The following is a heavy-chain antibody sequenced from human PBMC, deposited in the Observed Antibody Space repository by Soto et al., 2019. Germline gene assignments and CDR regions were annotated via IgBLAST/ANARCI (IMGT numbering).Heavy chain of an antibody. CDR3: ERFRAGYGSASWELGV. CDR2: ISYSGGT. J-gene: IGHJ3*01. CDR1: GGSISSFY. Sequence: SEILSLTCTVSGGSISSFYGAWIRQPPGEGLEWIAHISYSGGTSHTHPLSSRVPISVHTSERQSSLKLSPVTAEDTDVYYCERFRAGYGSASWELGVWGQGTTVTVSS. D-gene: IGHD3-10*01. V-gene: IGHV4-59*08.